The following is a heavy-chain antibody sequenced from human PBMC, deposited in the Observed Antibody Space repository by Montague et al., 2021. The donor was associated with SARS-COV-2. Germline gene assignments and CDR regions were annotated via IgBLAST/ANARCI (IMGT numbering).Heavy chain of an antibody. CDR2: ISGSSSYI. CDR1: GFPFSSYY. CDR3: ARDLPSFFLGIAVAGPFDP. V-gene: IGHV3-21*01. J-gene: IGHJ5*02. D-gene: IGHD6-19*01. Sequence: SLRLSFSASGFPFSSYYMNWVRQAPGKGLEWVSSISGSSSYIYYADSVKGRFTISRDNAKNSLYLQMNSLRAEDTAVYYCARDLPSFFLGIAVAGPFDPWGQGTLVTVSS.